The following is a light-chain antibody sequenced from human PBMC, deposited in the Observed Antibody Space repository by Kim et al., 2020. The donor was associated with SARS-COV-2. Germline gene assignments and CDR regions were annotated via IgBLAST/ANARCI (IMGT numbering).Light chain of an antibody. CDR2: GAS. J-gene: IGKJ4*01. CDR3: QQLASYPLT. Sequence: DIQLTQSPPFLSASVGDRVTITCRASRGISTHLAWYQQTPGKAPKLLIYGASTLQSGVPSRFSGSGSGTEFTLTISSLQPEDVATYSCQQLASYPLTFGGGTKLEI. CDR1: RGISTH. V-gene: IGKV1-9*01.